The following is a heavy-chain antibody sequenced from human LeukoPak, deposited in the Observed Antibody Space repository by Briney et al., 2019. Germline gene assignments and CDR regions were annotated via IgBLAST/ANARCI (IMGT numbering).Heavy chain of an antibody. Sequence: GRSLRLSCAASGFTFNNYGMHWVRQASGKGLEWVAFISYDGGNKYYPDSGKGRFTISRDNSKNTVHLEMNSLRAEDTAVFYCAKDSLRGRDYGYYFDYWGQGTLVTVSS. V-gene: IGHV3-30*18. CDR1: GFTFNNYG. CDR3: AKDSLRGRDYGYYFDY. D-gene: IGHD1-26*01. J-gene: IGHJ4*02. CDR2: ISYDGGNK.